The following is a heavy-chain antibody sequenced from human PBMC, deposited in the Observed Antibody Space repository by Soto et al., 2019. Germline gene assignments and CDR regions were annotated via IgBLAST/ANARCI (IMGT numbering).Heavy chain of an antibody. Sequence: TSETLSLTCTVSGDSISSFYWSWIRQPAGKGLEWIGRIYTSGSINYNPSLESRVTMSVDTSKNQVSLKLYSVTAADTAVYYCATYGGGYDYEMNYWGQGTLVTVSS. CDR3: ATYGGGYDYEMNY. CDR2: IYTSGSI. V-gene: IGHV4-4*07. J-gene: IGHJ4*02. D-gene: IGHD5-12*01. CDR1: GDSISSFY.